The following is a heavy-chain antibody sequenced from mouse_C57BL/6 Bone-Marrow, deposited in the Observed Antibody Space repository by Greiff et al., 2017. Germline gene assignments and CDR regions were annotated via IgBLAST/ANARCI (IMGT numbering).Heavy chain of an antibody. CDR1: GYTFTSYW. CDR2: INPSSGYT. CDR3: ARSGSRRRRYCFDY. D-gene: IGHD2-4*01. J-gene: IGHJ2*01. V-gene: IGHV1-7*01. Sequence: QVQLQQSGAELVKPGASVKLSCKASGYTFTSYWMHWVKQRPGQGLEWIGYINPSSGYTKYNQKFKDKAILTADKSSSTAYMQLSSLTYEDSAFFYCARSGSRRRRYCFDYWGQGTTLTVSS.